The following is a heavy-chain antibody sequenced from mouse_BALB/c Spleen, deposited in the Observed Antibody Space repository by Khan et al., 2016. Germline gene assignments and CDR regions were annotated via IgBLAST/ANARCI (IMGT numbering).Heavy chain of an antibody. D-gene: IGHD1-2*01. CDR1: GYSLTSDYA. V-gene: IGHV3-2*02. J-gene: IGHJ1*01. Sequence: EVKLLESGPGLVKPSQSLSLTCPVTGYSLTSDYAWNWIRPFAGNKLEWMGYISYSGSPTYNPSLNSRISITRAPSKNQFFLQLYSVTTEDTATYDRTGYPTATWYFDGGGAGTTVTVSS. CDR3: TGYPTATWYFDG. CDR2: ISYSGSP.